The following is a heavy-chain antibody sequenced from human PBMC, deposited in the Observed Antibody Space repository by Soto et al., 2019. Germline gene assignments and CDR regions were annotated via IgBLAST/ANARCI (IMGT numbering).Heavy chain of an antibody. CDR1: GFTFSSYA. CDR3: VKGYYDSSGYYSDY. Sequence: GGSLRLSCSASGFTFSSYAMHWVRQAPGKGLEYVSAISSNGGSTYYADSVKGRFTISRDNSKNTLYLQMSSLRAEDTAVYYCVKGYYDSSGYYSDYWGQGTLVTVS. CDR2: ISSNGGST. V-gene: IGHV3-64D*06. J-gene: IGHJ4*02. D-gene: IGHD3-22*01.